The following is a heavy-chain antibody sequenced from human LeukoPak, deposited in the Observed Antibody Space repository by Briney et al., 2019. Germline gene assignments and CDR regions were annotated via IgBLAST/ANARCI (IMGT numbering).Heavy chain of an antibody. V-gene: IGHV3-11*01. CDR3: ARSIGLTGGGVDV. Sequence: GGSLRLSCAASGFTFSGYNMNWVRQAPGKGLEWVSYITNGGSTIHHADSVKGRFTISRDNAKKTLYLQMNSLRAEDTAVYYCARSIGLTGGGVDVWGQGTTVTVSS. CDR1: GFTFSGYN. J-gene: IGHJ6*02. CDR2: ITNGGSTI. D-gene: IGHD3-9*01.